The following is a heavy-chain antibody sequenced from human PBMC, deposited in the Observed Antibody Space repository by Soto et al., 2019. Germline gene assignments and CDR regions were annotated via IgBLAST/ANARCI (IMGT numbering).Heavy chain of an antibody. CDR3: ARAQPHYYDSSGYKANYFDY. J-gene: IGHJ4*02. CDR1: GGTFSSYA. CDR2: IIPIFGTA. V-gene: IGHV1-69*13. D-gene: IGHD3-22*01. Sequence: SVKVSCKASGGTFSSYAISWVRQAPGQGLEWMGGIIPIFGTANYAQKFQGRVTITADESTSTAYMELSGLRSEDTAVYYCARAQPHYYDSSGYKANYFDYWGQGTLVTVSS.